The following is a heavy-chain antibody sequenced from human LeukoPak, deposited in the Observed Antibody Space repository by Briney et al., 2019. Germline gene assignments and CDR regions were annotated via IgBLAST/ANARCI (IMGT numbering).Heavy chain of an antibody. J-gene: IGHJ4*02. CDR1: GFTFSSYS. CDR3: ARDFGWELLAIDY. CDR2: ISSSSYI. V-gene: IGHV3-21*01. Sequence: GGSLRLSCAASGFTFSSYSMNWVRQAPGKGLEWVSSISSSSYIYYAYSLKGRFTISRDNAKNSLYLQMNSLRAEDTAVYYCARDFGWELLAIDYWGQGTLVTVSS. D-gene: IGHD1-26*01.